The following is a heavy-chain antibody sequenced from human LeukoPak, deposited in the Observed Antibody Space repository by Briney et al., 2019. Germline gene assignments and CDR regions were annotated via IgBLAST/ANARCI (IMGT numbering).Heavy chain of an antibody. J-gene: IGHJ4*02. CDR1: GFTFSSYG. CDR2: IRYDGSNK. CDR3: AKGKGIAAAGGDY. Sequence: GESLRLSCAASGFTFSSYGMHWVRQAPGKGLEWVAFIRYDGSNKYYADSVKGRFTISRDNSKNTLYLQMNSLRAEDTAVYYCAKGKGIAAAGGDYWGQGTLVTVSS. D-gene: IGHD6-13*01. V-gene: IGHV3-30*02.